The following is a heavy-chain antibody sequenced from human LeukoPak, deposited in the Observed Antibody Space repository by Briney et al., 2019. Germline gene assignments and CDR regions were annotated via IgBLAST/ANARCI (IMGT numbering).Heavy chain of an antibody. CDR3: ARPRVVRGVITAFVI. J-gene: IGHJ3*02. D-gene: IGHD3-10*01. Sequence: SETLSLTCTVSGGSISSYYWSWIRQPPGKGLEWIGYIYYSGSTNYNPSLKSRVTISVDTSKNQFSLKLSSVTAADTAVYYCARPRVVRGVITAFVIWGQGTMVTVSS. CDR1: GGSISSYY. V-gene: IGHV4-59*08. CDR2: IYYSGST.